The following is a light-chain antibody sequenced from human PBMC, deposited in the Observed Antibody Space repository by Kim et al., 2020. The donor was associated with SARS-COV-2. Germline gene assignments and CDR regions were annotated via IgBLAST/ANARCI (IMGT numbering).Light chain of an antibody. Sequence: SVALRQTARVTCGGNNIGSKNVHWYQQKPGQAPVLVIYRDSNRPSGIPERFSGSNSGNTATLTISRAQDGDEADYYCQVWDSSTAVFGGGTKVTVL. J-gene: IGLJ3*02. CDR3: QVWDSSTAV. CDR1: NIGSKN. V-gene: IGLV3-9*01. CDR2: RDS.